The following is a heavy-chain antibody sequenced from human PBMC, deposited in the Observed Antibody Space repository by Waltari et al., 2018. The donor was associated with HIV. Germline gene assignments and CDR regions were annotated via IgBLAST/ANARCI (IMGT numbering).Heavy chain of an antibody. J-gene: IGHJ6*02. CDR1: GFTFSSYS. V-gene: IGHV3-48*02. Sequence: EGQLVESGGDLVQPGGSLRLSCAASGFTFSSYSMNWVRQAPGKGLEWISYISSESTNVQYADSGKGRFTVSRDNAKESLYLQMNSLRDGDTAVYYCARDTLNFYFGLDVWGQGTTVTVSS. CDR2: ISSESTNV. CDR3: ARDTLNFYFGLDV. D-gene: IGHD3-9*01.